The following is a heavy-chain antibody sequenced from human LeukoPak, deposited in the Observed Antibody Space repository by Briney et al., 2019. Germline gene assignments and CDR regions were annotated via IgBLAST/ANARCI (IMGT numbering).Heavy chain of an antibody. CDR2: IQPDGSET. CDR3: ARPGVAGGAFDI. V-gene: IGHV3-7*01. J-gene: IGHJ3*02. Sequence: GGSLRLSCAASGFTFSETWMNWVRRVPGKGLEWVGNIQPDGSETYYVDSVEGRFTISRDNLKNSLYLEISSLRADDTAVYYCARPGVAGGAFDIWGQGTEVTVFS. CDR1: GFTFSETW. D-gene: IGHD1-26*01.